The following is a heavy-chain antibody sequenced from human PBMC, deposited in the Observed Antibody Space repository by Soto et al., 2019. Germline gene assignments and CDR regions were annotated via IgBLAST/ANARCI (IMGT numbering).Heavy chain of an antibody. CDR1: GFTFSSYW. J-gene: IGHJ4*02. D-gene: IGHD6-19*01. Sequence: EVQLVESGGGLVQPVGSLRLSCAASGFTFSSYWMSWVRQAPGKGQEWVANIKQDGSEKYYVDSMKGRFTISRDNAKKSLYLQMNSLRAEDTAVYYCARGGTIAVAPFDYWGQGTLVTVSS. V-gene: IGHV3-7*01. CDR2: IKQDGSEK. CDR3: ARGGTIAVAPFDY.